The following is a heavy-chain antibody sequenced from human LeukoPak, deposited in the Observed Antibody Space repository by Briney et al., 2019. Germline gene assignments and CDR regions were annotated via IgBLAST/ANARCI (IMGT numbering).Heavy chain of an antibody. CDR1: GFTFSDNY. Sequence: GGSLRLSCAASGFTFSDNYVDWVRQAPGKELEWVGRTRNKANGYTTEYATSVKGRFTISRDDSKNSLNLQMNSLKTEDTAVYYCATPLDYYDRSCYHQGGDWGQGTLVTVSS. CDR3: ATPLDYYDRSCYHQGGD. J-gene: IGHJ4*02. D-gene: IGHD3-22*01. V-gene: IGHV3-72*01. CDR2: TRNKANGYTT.